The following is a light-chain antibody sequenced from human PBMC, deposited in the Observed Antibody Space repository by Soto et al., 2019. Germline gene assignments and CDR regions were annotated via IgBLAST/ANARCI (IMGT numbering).Light chain of an antibody. CDR2: DAS. Sequence: EFVLTQSPGTLSLSPGERATLSCRASQTVRNNYLAWYQQKPGQAPRLLIYDASSRATGIPDRFSGGGSGTDFTLTISSLQPEDLATYYCQQLNSYPLMFGQGTKVDIK. J-gene: IGKJ1*01. CDR3: QQLNSYPLM. CDR1: QTVRNNY. V-gene: IGKV3D-20*02.